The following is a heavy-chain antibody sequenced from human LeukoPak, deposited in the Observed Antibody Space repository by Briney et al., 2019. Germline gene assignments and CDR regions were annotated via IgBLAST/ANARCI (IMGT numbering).Heavy chain of an antibody. CDR2: ISSSGNAR. V-gene: IGHV3-48*03. CDR1: GFIFSNFQ. J-gene: IGHJ4*02. Sequence: PGGSLRLSCGASGFIFSNFQMNGVPQARGKGLEWVSYISSSGNARAYADSVRGRFTISRDNAKNALYLQMNSLRGEDTAFYYCASYGSESLWGQGTLVTVSS. CDR3: ASYGSESL. D-gene: IGHD3-10*01.